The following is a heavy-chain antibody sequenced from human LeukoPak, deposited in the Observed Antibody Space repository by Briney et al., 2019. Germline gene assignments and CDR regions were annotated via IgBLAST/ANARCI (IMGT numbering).Heavy chain of an antibody. CDR1: GFTFSSYG. Sequence: GRSLRLSCAASGFTFSSYGMNWVRQAPGKGLEWVSYISSSGSTIYYADSVKGRFTISRDNAKSSLYLQMNSLRAEDTAVYYCASLGTSLAVTKRGYWGQGTLVTVSS. D-gene: IGHD4-17*01. CDR2: ISSSGSTI. J-gene: IGHJ4*02. V-gene: IGHV3-48*04. CDR3: ASLGTSLAVTKRGY.